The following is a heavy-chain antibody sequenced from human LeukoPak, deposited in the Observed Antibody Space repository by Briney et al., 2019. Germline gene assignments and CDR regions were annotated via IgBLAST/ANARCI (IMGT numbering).Heavy chain of an antibody. D-gene: IGHD1-26*01. CDR3: ARSGYSHSWDY. CDR1: RFTFSSYW. CDR2: IREDGGEI. V-gene: IGHV3-7*03. Sequence: GGSLRLSCAASRFTFSSYWMSWVRQAPGKGLEWVANIREDGGEIHFVDSMKGRFTISRDNAKNSLYLQMNSLGGDDTAVYYCARSGYSHSWDYWGQGTLVIVSS. J-gene: IGHJ4*02.